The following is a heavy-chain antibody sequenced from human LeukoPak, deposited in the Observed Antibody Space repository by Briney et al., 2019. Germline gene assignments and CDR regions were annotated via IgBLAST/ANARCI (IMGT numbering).Heavy chain of an antibody. V-gene: IGHV1-8*03. J-gene: IGHJ3*02. CDR3: AVIAAAGPHDAFDI. Sequence: GASVKVSCKASGYTFTSYDINWVRQATGQGLEWMGWMNPNSGNTGYAQKFQGRVTITRNTSISTAYMELSSLRSEDTAVYYCAVIAAAGPHDAFDIWGQGTMVTVSS. D-gene: IGHD6-13*01. CDR2: MNPNSGNT. CDR1: GYTFTSYD.